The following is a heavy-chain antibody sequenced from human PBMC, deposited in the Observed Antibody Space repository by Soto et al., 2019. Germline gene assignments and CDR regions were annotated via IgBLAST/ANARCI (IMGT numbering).Heavy chain of an antibody. CDR1: GFAFGTYV. D-gene: IGHD3-16*01. V-gene: IGHV3-33*01. CDR3: VRDRDPMNREVIMTVGHLRL. Sequence: QVQLAESGGGVVQAGQSLRVSCEASGFAFGTYVMHWVRQAPGKGLEWVALIWDDGTRREYLESVRGRFTISRDNSKNTMYLQMNNLRVEDTALYYCVRDRDPMNREVIMTVGHLRLWGRGKLVSVSS. J-gene: IGHJ2*01. CDR2: IWDDGTRR.